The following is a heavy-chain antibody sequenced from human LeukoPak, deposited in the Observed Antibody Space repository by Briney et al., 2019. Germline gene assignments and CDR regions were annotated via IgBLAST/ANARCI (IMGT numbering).Heavy chain of an antibody. V-gene: IGHV3-23*01. J-gene: IGHJ4*02. CDR1: GLTFSSYA. CDR2: ISGSGGST. CDR3: AKDGYSYGDSTGYFDY. D-gene: IGHD5-18*01. Sequence: GGSLRLSCAASGLTFSSYAMSWVRQAPGKGLKWVSAISGSGGSTYYADSVKGRFTISRDNSKNTLYLPLNSLRAEDTAVYYCAKDGYSYGDSTGYFDYWGQGTLVTVSS.